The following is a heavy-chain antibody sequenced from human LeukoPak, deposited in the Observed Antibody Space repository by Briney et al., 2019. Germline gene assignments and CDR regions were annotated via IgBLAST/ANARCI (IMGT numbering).Heavy chain of an antibody. CDR2: ISYDGSNK. D-gene: IGHD6-19*01. V-gene: IGHV3-30*07. CDR3: ARAQWRTYSYYYMDV. J-gene: IGHJ6*03. Sequence: GGSLRLSCAASGFTFSTDAMDWVRQAPGKGLEWVAVISYDGSNKYYADSVKGRFTISRDDSKNTLYLQMNSLRAEDTATYYCARAQWRTYSYYYMDVWGKGTTVTVSS. CDR1: GFTFSTDA.